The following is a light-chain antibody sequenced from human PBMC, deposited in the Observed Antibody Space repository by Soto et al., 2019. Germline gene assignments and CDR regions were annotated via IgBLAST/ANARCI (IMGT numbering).Light chain of an antibody. J-gene: IGKJ1*01. V-gene: IGKV3-20*01. CDR1: RRGSSSY. CDR2: GAS. Sequence: EVVLSQSPGTLSLSPGERATLSCGASRRGSSSYLAWYHQKPGQAPRLLIYGASSRATGIPDRFRSTGSGTDFALNISRREPEDFAVYFCQLRRTFGQATKVDIK. CDR3: QLRRT.